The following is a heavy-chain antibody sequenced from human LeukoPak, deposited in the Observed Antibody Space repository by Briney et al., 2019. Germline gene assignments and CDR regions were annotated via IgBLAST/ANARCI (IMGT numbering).Heavy chain of an antibody. CDR1: GGSFSGYY. D-gene: IGHD2-2*01. J-gene: IGHJ4*02. CDR3: ARRAKGYCSSTSCYQHRGFDY. V-gene: IGHV4-34*01. CDR2: INHSGST. Sequence: SETLSLTCAVYGGSFSGYYWSWIRQPPGKGLEWIGEINHSGSTNYNPSLKSRVTISVDTSKNQFSLKLSSVTAADTAVYYCARRAKGYCSSTSCYQHRGFDYWGQGTLVTGSS.